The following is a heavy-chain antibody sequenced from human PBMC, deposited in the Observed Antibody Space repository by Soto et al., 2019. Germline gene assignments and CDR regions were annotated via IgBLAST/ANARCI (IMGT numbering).Heavy chain of an antibody. J-gene: IGHJ4*02. CDR2: ISYDGSNK. Sequence: GVSLRLSCAASGFTFSSYGMHWVCQAPGKGLEWVAVISYDGSNKYYADSVKGRFTISRDNSKNTLYLQMNSLRAEDTAVYYCAKGYHRFLEWLLEFDYWGQGTLVTVSS. V-gene: IGHV3-30*18. CDR1: GFTFSSYG. CDR3: AKGYHRFLEWLLEFDY. D-gene: IGHD3-3*01.